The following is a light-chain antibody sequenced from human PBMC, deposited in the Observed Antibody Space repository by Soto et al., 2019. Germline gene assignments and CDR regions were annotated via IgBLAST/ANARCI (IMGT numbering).Light chain of an antibody. J-gene: IGKJ2*01. CDR3: QQSYSTPQAT. CDR2: AAS. V-gene: IGKV1-39*01. CDR1: QSISSY. Sequence: DIQMTQSPSSLSASVGDRVTITCRASQSISSYLNWYQQKPGKAPKLLIYAASSLQSGVPSRFSGSGSGTDFTLTICSLQPEDFATYYCQQSYSTPQATFGQGTKLEIK.